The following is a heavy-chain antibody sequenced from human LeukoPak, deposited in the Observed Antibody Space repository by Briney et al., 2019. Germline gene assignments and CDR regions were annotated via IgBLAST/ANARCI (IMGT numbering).Heavy chain of an antibody. CDR3: ARAYTSTWYDSPLDY. J-gene: IGHJ4*02. D-gene: IGHD6-13*01. Sequence: GGSLRLSCAASGFTFSRYDMHWVRQPPGKGLEWVSGIYSVGGPFYPCSVKGRCTISRENAKTSLYLQMNSLTAGDTAVYYCARAYTSTWYDSPLDYWGQGTLVTVSS. CDR2: IYSVGGP. CDR1: GFTFSRYD. V-gene: IGHV3-13*05.